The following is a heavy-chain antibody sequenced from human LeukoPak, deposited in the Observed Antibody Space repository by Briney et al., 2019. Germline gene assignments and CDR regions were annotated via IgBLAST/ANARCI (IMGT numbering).Heavy chain of an antibody. CDR3: ARVSANSGFFYYFDY. Sequence: ASVKVSCKVSGYTLTESSMHWVRQAPGKGLEWMGGFDPEDGETIYAQKFQGRVTITRDTSASTAYMELSSLRSEDTAVYYCARVSANSGFFYYFDYWGQGTLVTVSS. CDR2: FDPEDGET. CDR1: GYTLTESS. V-gene: IGHV1-24*01. D-gene: IGHD1-26*01. J-gene: IGHJ4*02.